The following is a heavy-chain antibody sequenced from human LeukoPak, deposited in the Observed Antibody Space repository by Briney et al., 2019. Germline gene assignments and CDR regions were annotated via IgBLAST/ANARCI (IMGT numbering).Heavy chain of an antibody. CDR2: IIPILGIA. J-gene: IGHJ5*02. V-gene: IGHV1-69*04. CDR1: GGTFSSYA. CDR3: ARGVDGGNSDWFDT. D-gene: IGHD2-21*02. Sequence: SVKVSCKASGGTFSSYAIRWVRQAPGQGLEWMGRIIPILGIANYAQKFQGRVTITADKSTSTAYMELSSLRSDDAAVYYCARGVDGGNSDWFDTWGQGTLVTVSS.